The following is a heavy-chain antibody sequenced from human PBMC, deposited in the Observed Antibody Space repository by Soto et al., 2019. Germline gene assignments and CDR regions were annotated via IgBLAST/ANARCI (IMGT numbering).Heavy chain of an antibody. Sequence: SETLSLTCAVYGGSFSGYYWSWIRQPPGKGLEWIGEINHSGSTNYNPSLKSRVTISVDTSKNQFSLKLSSVTAADTAVYYCARPGKYYYGSGSLSLDVWGKGTTVT. CDR2: INHSGST. CDR3: ARPGKYYYGSGSLSLDV. V-gene: IGHV4-34*01. CDR1: GGSFSGYY. D-gene: IGHD3-10*01. J-gene: IGHJ6*03.